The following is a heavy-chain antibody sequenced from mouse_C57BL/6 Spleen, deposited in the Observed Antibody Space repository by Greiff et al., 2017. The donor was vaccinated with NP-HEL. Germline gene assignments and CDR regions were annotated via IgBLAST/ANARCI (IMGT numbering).Heavy chain of an antibody. D-gene: IGHD2-4*01. Sequence: EVQVVESEGGLVQPGSSMKLSCTASGFTFSDYYMAWVRQVPEKGLEWVANINYDGSSTYYLDSLKSRFIISRDNAKNILYLQMSSLKSEDTATYYCARIYYDWPFDYWGQGTTLTVSS. V-gene: IGHV5-16*01. CDR3: ARIYYDWPFDY. J-gene: IGHJ2*01. CDR1: GFTFSDYY. CDR2: INYDGSST.